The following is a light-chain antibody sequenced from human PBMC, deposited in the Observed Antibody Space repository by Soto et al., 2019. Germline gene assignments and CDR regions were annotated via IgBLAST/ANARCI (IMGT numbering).Light chain of an antibody. CDR2: EVN. J-gene: IGLJ1*01. Sequence: QSVLTQPPSASGSTGQSVTISCTGTSSDVGGYNFISWYQQHPGKAPKLMIYEVNRRPSGVPDRFSGSKSGNTASLTVSGLQAEDEPDYYCSSYAGSNSYVFGIGTKVTVL. CDR3: SSYAGSNSYV. CDR1: SSDVGGYNF. V-gene: IGLV2-8*01.